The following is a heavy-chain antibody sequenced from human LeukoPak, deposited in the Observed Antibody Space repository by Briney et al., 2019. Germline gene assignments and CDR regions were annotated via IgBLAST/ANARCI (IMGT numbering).Heavy chain of an antibody. V-gene: IGHV3-23*01. D-gene: IGHD6-13*01. CDR3: AKLPPPNIAAAGTSIDY. Sequence: GGSLRLSCAASGFTFSSYAMSWVRQAPGKGLEWVSAISGSGGSTYYADSVKGRFTISRDNSKNTLYLQMNSLRAEDTAVYYCAKLPPPNIAAAGTSIDYWGQGTMVTVSS. J-gene: IGHJ3*01. CDR1: GFTFSSYA. CDR2: ISGSGGST.